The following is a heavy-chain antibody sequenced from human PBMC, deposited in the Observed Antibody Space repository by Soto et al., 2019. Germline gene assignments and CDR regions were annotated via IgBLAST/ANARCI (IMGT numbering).Heavy chain of an antibody. V-gene: IGHV1-18*01. CDR2: ISAYNGHT. Sequence: QVQLVQSGAEMKKPGASVNVSCKASVYTFSSYGISWVRQAPGQGLEWMGWISAYNGHTSYAQKLQGRVTMTTDTSTSTAYMELRSLRSDDTAVYYCARKANSWGHRFDPWGQGTLVTVSS. D-gene: IGHD6-13*01. J-gene: IGHJ5*02. CDR1: VYTFSSYG. CDR3: ARKANSWGHRFDP.